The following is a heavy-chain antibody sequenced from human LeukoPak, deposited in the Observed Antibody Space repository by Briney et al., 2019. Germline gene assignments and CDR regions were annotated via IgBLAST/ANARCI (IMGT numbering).Heavy chain of an antibody. V-gene: IGHV1-2*02. CDR1: GYTLTDHH. Sequence: ASVKVSCKASGYTLTDHHLIWVRQAPGQGLEWMGWINPDSGVTNYAQKFQGRVTLTRDTSISTAYMELSRLRSDDTAVYHCARDPSGDSSGYPFDYWSQGTLVTVSS. D-gene: IGHD3-22*01. CDR2: INPDSGVT. CDR3: ARDPSGDSSGYPFDY. J-gene: IGHJ4*02.